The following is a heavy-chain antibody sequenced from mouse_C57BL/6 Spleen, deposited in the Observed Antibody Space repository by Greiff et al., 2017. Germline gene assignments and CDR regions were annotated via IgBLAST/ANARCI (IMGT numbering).Heavy chain of an antibody. Sequence: QVQLQQPGAELVRPGTSVKLSCKASGYTFTSYWMHWVKQRPGQGLEWIGVIDPSDSYTNYNQKFKGKATLTVDTSSSTAYMQLSSLTTEYSAVYYCARSGYGSSDAMDYWGQGTSVTVSS. V-gene: IGHV1-59*01. CDR3: ARSGYGSSDAMDY. J-gene: IGHJ4*01. CDR2: IDPSDSYT. CDR1: GYTFTSYW. D-gene: IGHD1-1*01.